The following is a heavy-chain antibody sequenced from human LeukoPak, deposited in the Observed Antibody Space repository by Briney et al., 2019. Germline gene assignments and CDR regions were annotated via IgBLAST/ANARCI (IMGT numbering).Heavy chain of an antibody. CDR1: GYSITSGYY. D-gene: IGHD1-26*01. V-gene: IGHV4-38-2*02. CDR2: IYHSWST. J-gene: IGHJ5*02. CDR3: ARIGSLYDSDVGGFDP. Sequence: PSETLSLTCTVSGYSITSGYYWGWIRQPPGKGLEWIGSIYHSWSTDYNPSLKSRVTQSIDRSRNQFSLKLTSVTAADTAVYFCARIGSLYDSDVGGFDPWGQGTLVTVSS.